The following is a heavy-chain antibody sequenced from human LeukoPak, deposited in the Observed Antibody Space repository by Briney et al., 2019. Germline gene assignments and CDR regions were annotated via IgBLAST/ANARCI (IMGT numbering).Heavy chain of an antibody. V-gene: IGHV3-23*01. CDR2: ISGSGGST. D-gene: IGHD3-3*01. Sequence: TGGSLRLSCAASGFTFSSYAMSWVRQAPGKGLEWVSTISGSGGSTYYADSVKGRFTISRDNSKNTLYLQMNSLRAEDTAVYYCANFDFCSGYSLRDYWGQGTLVTVSS. CDR3: ANFDFCSGYSLRDY. J-gene: IGHJ4*02. CDR1: GFTFSSYA.